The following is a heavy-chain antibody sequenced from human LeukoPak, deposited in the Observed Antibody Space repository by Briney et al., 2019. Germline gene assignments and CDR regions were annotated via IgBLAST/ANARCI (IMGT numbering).Heavy chain of an antibody. CDR2: IYYSGST. CDR3: ARCHSSGSPPIYYYGMDV. Sequence: SETLSLTRTVSGGSISSYYWSWIRQPPGKGLEWIGYIYYSGSTNYNPSLKSRVTISVDTSKNQFSLKLSSVTAADTAVYYCARCHSSGSPPIYYYGMDVWGQGTTVTVSS. CDR1: GGSISSYY. V-gene: IGHV4-59*01. J-gene: IGHJ6*02. D-gene: IGHD6-19*01.